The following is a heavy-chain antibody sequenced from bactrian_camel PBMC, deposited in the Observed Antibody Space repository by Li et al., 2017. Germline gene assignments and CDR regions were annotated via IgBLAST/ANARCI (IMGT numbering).Heavy chain of an antibody. V-gene: IGHV3S1*01. CDR1: GYTYSSYC. Sequence: HVQLVESGGDSVQAGGSLRLSCVVSGYTYSSYCMGWFRQSAGKERREVVTTIDTKGATTYTDSAKGRFTISKDNSKHTLYLQMNDLKPEDTGTYYCAARGSNVVGVTVTFVGMDNWGKGTQVTVS. D-gene: IGHD7*01. J-gene: IGHJ7*01. CDR2: IDTKGAT.